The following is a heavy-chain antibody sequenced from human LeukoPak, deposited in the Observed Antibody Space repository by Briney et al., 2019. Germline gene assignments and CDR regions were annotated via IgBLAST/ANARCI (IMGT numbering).Heavy chain of an antibody. V-gene: IGHV3-21*01. CDR3: ARVGGLAFDI. J-gene: IGHJ3*02. Sequence: PGGSLRLSCAASGFTFSSYSMNWVRQAPGKGLEWVSSISSSSSYIYYADSVKGRFTISRDNAKNSLYLQTNSLRAEDTAVYYCARVGGLAFDIWGQGTMVTVSS. CDR1: GFTFSSYS. D-gene: IGHD3-16*01. CDR2: ISSSSSYI.